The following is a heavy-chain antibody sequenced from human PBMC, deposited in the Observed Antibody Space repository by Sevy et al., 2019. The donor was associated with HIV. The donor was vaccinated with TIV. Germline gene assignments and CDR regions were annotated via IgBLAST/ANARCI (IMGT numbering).Heavy chain of an antibody. CDR3: AKSSSSGSRYYYYYGMDV. Sequence: GGSLRLSCAASGFTFSSYGMHWVRQAPGKWLECVAVISYDGSNKYYADSVKGRFTISRDNSKNTLYLQMNSLRAEDSAVYYCAKSSSSGSRYYYYYGMDVWGQGITVTVSS. CDR1: GFTFSSYG. CDR2: ISYDGSNK. V-gene: IGHV3-30*18. J-gene: IGHJ6*02. D-gene: IGHD6-6*01.